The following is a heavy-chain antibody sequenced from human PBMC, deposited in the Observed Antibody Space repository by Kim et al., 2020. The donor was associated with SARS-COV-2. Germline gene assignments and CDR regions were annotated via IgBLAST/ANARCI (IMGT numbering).Heavy chain of an antibody. CDR1: GFTFSSYA. CDR2: ISYDGSNK. V-gene: IGHV3-30*04. D-gene: IGHD3-22*01. Sequence: GGSLRLSCAASGFTFSSYAMHWVRQAPGKGLEWVAVISYDGSNKYYADSVKGRFTISRDNSKNTLYLQMNSLRAEDTAVYYCAREENYYDSSGYYFVYY. CDR3: AREENYYDSSGYYFVYY. J-gene: IGHJ6*03.